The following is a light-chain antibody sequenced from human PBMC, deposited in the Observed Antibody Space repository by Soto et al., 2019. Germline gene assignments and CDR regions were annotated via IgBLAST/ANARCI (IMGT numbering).Light chain of an antibody. Sequence: SYELTQPLSVSVALGQTARITCGGNNIGSKNVHWYQRKPGQAPVLVIYRDTNRPSGIPERFSGSSSGNTATLTISRAQAGDEADYYCQLWDSSTVVFGGGTQLTVL. CDR3: QLWDSSTVV. CDR2: RDT. V-gene: IGLV3-9*01. CDR1: NIGSKN. J-gene: IGLJ2*01.